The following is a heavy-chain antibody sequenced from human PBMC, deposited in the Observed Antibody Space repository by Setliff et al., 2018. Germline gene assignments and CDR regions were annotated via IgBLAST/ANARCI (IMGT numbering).Heavy chain of an antibody. J-gene: IGHJ6*03. D-gene: IGHD3-10*01. CDR3: ARHVGIRGRGYNYYYYYMDV. Sequence: SETLSLTCTVSGVSIRGFYWTWIRQSPGKGLEWIGYIYASGSTNYNPSLKSRVTLSVDTSKNQLSLKVSSVTAADTALYYCARHVGIRGRGYNYYYYYMDVWGKGTTVTVSS. CDR2: IYASGST. CDR1: GVSIRGFY. V-gene: IGHV4-59*08.